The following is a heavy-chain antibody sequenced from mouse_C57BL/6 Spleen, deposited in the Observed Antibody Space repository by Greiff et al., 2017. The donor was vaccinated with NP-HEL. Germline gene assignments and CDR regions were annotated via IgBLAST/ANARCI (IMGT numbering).Heavy chain of an antibody. CDR2: IDPSDSYT. CDR3: ARAGSQFYFDY. D-gene: IGHD1-1*02. Sequence: VQLQQPGAELVRPGTSVKLSCKASGYTFTSFWMHWVKQRPGQGLEWIGVIDPSDSYTNYNQKFKGKATLTVDTSSSTAYMQLSSLTSEDSAVYYCARAGSQFYFDYWGQGTTLTVSS. CDR1: GYTFTSFW. J-gene: IGHJ2*01. V-gene: IGHV1-59*01.